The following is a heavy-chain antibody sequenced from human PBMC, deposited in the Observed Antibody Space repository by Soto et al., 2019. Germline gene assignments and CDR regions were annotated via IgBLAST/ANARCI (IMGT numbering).Heavy chain of an antibody. CDR2: IIPIYGTA. J-gene: IGHJ2*01. Sequence: QVQLVQSGAEVKEPGSSVKVSCKVSGDTLNKYTINWVRQAPGQGLEWMAGIIPIYGTANYALKFHDRIKVTADESTTTAYMELNSLTSEDTAIYYCARDRDGYNYWYFDLWGRGTLITVSS. D-gene: IGHD5-12*01. V-gene: IGHV1-69*01. CDR3: ARDRDGYNYWYFDL. CDR1: GDTLNKYT.